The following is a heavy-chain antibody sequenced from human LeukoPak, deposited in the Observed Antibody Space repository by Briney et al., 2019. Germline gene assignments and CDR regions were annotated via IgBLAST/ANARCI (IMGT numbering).Heavy chain of an antibody. J-gene: IGHJ4*02. CDR3: ARGRFQDY. CDR2: INHSGST. CDR1: GGSISSGSYY. Sequence: PSETLSLTCTVSGGSISSGSYYWGWIRQPPGKGLEWIGEINHSGSTNYNPSLKSRVTISVDTSKNQFSLKLSSVTAADTAVYYCARGRFQDYWGQGTLVTVSS. D-gene: IGHD2-21*01. V-gene: IGHV4-39*07.